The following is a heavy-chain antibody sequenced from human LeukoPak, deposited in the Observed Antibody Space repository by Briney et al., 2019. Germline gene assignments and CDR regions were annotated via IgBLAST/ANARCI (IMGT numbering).Heavy chain of an antibody. D-gene: IGHD1-26*01. J-gene: IGHJ4*02. CDR3: AREGDIVGATTIDY. V-gene: IGHV1-46*01. CDR1: GYTFTSYY. CDR2: INPSGGST. Sequence: ASVKVSCKASGYTFTSYYMHWVRQAPGQGLEWMGIINPSGGSTSYAQKFQGRVTMTRDTSISTAYMELSRLRSDDTAVYYCAREGDIVGATTIDYWGQGALVTVSS.